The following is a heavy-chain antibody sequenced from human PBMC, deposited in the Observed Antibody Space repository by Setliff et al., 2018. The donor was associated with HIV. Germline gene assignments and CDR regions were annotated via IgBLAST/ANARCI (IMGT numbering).Heavy chain of an antibody. V-gene: IGHV1-18*01. Sequence: KVSCKASGNTFTTYDISWVRQAPGQGLEWMGWISVYNGDANYAQKFQGRVTMTTDTSTSTAYMELRSLRSDDTAVYYCARAIRWRYCSSTSCSDAFDIWGQGTMVTVS. J-gene: IGHJ3*02. D-gene: IGHD2-2*01. CDR3: ARAIRWRYCSSTSCSDAFDI. CDR1: GNTFTTYD. CDR2: ISVYNGDA.